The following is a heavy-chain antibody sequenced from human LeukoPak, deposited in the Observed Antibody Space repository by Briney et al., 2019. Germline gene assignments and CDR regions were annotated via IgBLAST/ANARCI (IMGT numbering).Heavy chain of an antibody. V-gene: IGHV3-23*01. CDR2: ISGSGGST. D-gene: IGHD3-10*01. Sequence: GGSLRLSCAASGLTFSNHAMGWVRQAPGKGLEWISEISGSGGSTYYADSVKGRFTISRDNSKNTLYLQMNSLRAEDTAVYYCTRELYDFDYWGQGTLVTVSS. CDR3: TRELYDFDY. J-gene: IGHJ4*02. CDR1: GLTFSNHA.